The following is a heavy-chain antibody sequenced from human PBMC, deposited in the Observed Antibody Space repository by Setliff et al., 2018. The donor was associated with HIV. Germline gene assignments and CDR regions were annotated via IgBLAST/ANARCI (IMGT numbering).Heavy chain of an antibody. J-gene: IGHJ3*02. D-gene: IGHD3-22*01. CDR2: ISSSSSTI. Sequence: PGGSLRLSCAASGFTFSSYSMNWVRQAPGKGLEWVSYISSSSSTIYYADSVKGRFTISRDNAKNSLYLQMNSLRAEDTAVYYCARDPYYYDSSGYGPRAFDIWGQGTMVTVS. CDR1: GFTFSSYS. CDR3: ARDPYYYDSSGYGPRAFDI. V-gene: IGHV3-48*04.